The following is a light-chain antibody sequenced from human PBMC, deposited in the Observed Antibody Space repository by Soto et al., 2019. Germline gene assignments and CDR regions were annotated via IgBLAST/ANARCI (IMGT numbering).Light chain of an antibody. V-gene: IGLV2-8*01. Sequence: QSALTQPPSASGSPGQSVTISCTGTSSDVGGYNYVSWYQQHPGKAPKLMIFEVNKRPSGVPDRFSGSKSGNTASLTVSGLQAEDEADYYCTSYAGSNIYYVFGTGTKLTVL. CDR3: TSYAGSNIYYV. CDR1: SSDVGGYNY. CDR2: EVN. J-gene: IGLJ1*01.